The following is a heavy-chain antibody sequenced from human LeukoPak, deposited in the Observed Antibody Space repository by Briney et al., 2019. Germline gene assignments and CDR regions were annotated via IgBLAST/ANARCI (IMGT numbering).Heavy chain of an antibody. V-gene: IGHV4-39*01. J-gene: IGHJ4*02. D-gene: IGHD3/OR15-3a*01. CDR1: GVSISSSDSY. CDR2: IYYSGNT. Sequence: PSETLSLTCTVSGVSISSSDSYWGWIRQPPGKGLEWIGSIYYSGNTYYNASLKSQVSISIDTSKNQFSLRLTSVTAADTAVYYCARQTGSGLFILPGGQGTLVTVSS. CDR3: ARQTGSGLFILP.